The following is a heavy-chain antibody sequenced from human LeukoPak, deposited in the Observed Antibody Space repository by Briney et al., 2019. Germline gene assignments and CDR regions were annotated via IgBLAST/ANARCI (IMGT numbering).Heavy chain of an antibody. J-gene: IGHJ4*02. Sequence: GGSLRHSCAASGFTFKTYAMNWIRQAPGKGLEWVSYISSNSRTIFYADSVKGRFTISRDNSKNTLYLQMNSLRAEDTAVYYCAKDDGWVQYANWGQGTLVTVSS. D-gene: IGHD5-24*01. V-gene: IGHV3-48*01. CDR2: ISSNSRTI. CDR1: GFTFKTYA. CDR3: AKDDGWVQYAN.